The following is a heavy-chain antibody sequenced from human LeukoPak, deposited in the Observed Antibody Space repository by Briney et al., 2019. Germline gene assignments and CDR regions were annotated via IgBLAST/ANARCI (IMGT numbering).Heavy chain of an antibody. CDR1: GFTFSDYH. J-gene: IGHJ6*02. D-gene: IGHD3-10*01. V-gene: IGHV3-11*01. Sequence: GGSLRLSCAASGFTFSDYHMNWIRQAPGKGLEWVSYISPWGDTIYFADSVKGRFTISRHNSKNTLYLQMNSLRAEDTAVYYCARAMVRGVIYYYGMDVWGQGTTVTVSS. CDR2: ISPWGDTI. CDR3: ARAMVRGVIYYYGMDV.